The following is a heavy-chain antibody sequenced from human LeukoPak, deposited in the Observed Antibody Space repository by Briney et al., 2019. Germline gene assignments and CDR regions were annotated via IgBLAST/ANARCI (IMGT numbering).Heavy chain of an antibody. CDR1: GFTFSTYT. CDR3: AKDFGRNLGGPGY. V-gene: IGHV3-23*01. Sequence: GGSLRLPCAASGFTFSTYTMAWVRQAPGGGLEWVSGISGNGGRTYYADSVKGRFAISRDDSKSTLYLQMNSLRGEDTAVYYCAKDFGRNLGGPGYWGRGTLVIVSS. D-gene: IGHD1-14*01. CDR2: ISGNGGRT. J-gene: IGHJ4*02.